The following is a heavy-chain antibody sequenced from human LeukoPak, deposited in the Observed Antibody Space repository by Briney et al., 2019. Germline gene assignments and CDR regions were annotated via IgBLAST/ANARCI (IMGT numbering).Heavy chain of an antibody. CDR1: GGSISNYY. CDR2: ISYSASS. J-gene: IGHJ4*02. CDR3: ARVENQIDY. D-gene: IGHD1-1*01. V-gene: IGHV4-59*12. Sequence: PSETLSLTCTVSGGSISNYYWSWIRQPPGKGLEWLGYISYSASSNYNPSLKSRVTISVDTSKNQFSLKLSSVTAADTAVYYCARVENQIDYWGQGTLVTVSS.